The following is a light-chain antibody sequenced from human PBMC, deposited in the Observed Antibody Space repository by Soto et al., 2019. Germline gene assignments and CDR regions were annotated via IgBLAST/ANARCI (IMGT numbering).Light chain of an antibody. Sequence: SYELTQPPSVSVSPGQTARITCSGDALPKQYAYWYQQRPGQSPLLVIYKDTERPSGITERFSGSSSGTTVTLTISGVQAEDEADFYCQSADISGTYVVFGGGTKLTVL. CDR2: KDT. V-gene: IGLV3-25*03. J-gene: IGLJ2*01. CDR3: QSADISGTYVV. CDR1: ALPKQY.